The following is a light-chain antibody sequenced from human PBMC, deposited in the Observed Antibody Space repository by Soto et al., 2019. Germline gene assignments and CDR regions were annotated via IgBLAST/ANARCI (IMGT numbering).Light chain of an antibody. V-gene: IGKV1-5*03. J-gene: IGKJ2*01. Sequence: DIQMTQSPSTLSAYGGDRVTITCRASQSIDRWLAWYQQIPGKAPKLLIYRASSLESGVPSRFSGSGSGTEFTLAISSLQPDDFATYYCQQYKTYTYTFAQGTKLEIK. CDR3: QQYKTYTYT. CDR1: QSIDRW. CDR2: RAS.